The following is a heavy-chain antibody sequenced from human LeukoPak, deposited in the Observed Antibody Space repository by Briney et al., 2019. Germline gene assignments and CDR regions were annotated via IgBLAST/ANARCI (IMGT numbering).Heavy chain of an antibody. CDR3: ARVWCGGDCYSQYYFDY. J-gene: IGHJ4*02. V-gene: IGHV1-69*05. CDR1: GGTFSSYA. CDR2: IIPIFGTA. D-gene: IGHD2-21*01. Sequence: GASVKVSCKASGGTFSSYAISWVRQAPGQGLEWMGGIIPIFGTANYAQKFQGRVTITTDESTSTAYMELSSLRSEDTAVYYCARVWCGGDCYSQYYFDYWGQGTLVTVSS.